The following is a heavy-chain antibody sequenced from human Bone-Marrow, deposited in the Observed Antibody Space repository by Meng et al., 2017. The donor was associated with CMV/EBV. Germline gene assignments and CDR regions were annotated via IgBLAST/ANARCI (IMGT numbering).Heavy chain of an antibody. CDR1: RFSVNINY. V-gene: IGHV3-66*02. CDR3: ARSLNTAADY. CDR2: IHSGGTT. Sequence: GGSLRLSCAASRFSVNINYMSWVRQTPGKGLEWVSIIHSGGTTHYADSVRGRFTISRDHTKNTLYLQMTSLRPDDSGVYYCARSLNTAADYWGQGTLVTVSS. J-gene: IGHJ4*02. D-gene: IGHD6-13*01.